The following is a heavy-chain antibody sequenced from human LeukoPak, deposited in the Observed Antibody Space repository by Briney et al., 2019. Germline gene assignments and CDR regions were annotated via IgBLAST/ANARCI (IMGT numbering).Heavy chain of an antibody. D-gene: IGHD4-17*01. J-gene: IGHJ4*02. V-gene: IGHV4-59*01. CDR1: GGSIGSYY. CDR3: ARGSDFGDY. CDR2: IYNSGST. Sequence: SETLSLTCTVSGGSIGSYYWSWIRQPPGKGLEWIGYIYNSGSTNYNPSLKSRVTISLDTSKNQLSMKLRSVTAADTAVYYCARGSDFGDYWGQGTLVTVSS.